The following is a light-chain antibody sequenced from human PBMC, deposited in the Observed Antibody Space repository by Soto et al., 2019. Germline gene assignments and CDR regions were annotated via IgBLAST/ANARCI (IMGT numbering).Light chain of an antibody. CDR1: QSFRGL. Sequence: EVVLTQSPVTLSVAQGERATLSCRASQSFRGLLAWYQQKPGQAPRLLIYDAYNRATGIPPRFSGSGSGTDFTLTISSLEPEDSAVYYCQQRHMWPITFGQGTRLEIK. V-gene: IGKV3-11*01. CDR3: QQRHMWPIT. CDR2: DAY. J-gene: IGKJ5*01.